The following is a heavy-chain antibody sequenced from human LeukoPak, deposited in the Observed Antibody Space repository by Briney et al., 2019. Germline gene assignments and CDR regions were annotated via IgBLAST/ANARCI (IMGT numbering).Heavy chain of an antibody. CDR1: GYSFTSYW. V-gene: IGHV5-51*01. Sequence: HGESLKISCKGSGYSFTSYWIGWVRQMPGKGLEWMGIIYPGDSDTRYSPSFQGQVTISADKSTSTAYLQWSSLKASDTAMYYSAKRGDSYQDSFDYWGQGTLVTVSS. J-gene: IGHJ4*02. D-gene: IGHD5-18*01. CDR3: AKRGDSYQDSFDY. CDR2: IYPGDSDT.